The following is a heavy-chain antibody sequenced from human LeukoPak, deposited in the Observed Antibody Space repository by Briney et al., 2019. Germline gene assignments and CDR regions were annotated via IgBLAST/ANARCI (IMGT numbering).Heavy chain of an antibody. J-gene: IGHJ4*02. D-gene: IGHD4-11*01. CDR1: GYIFSTYW. CDR3: ARQGANSNYDLYFDS. Sequence: GESLKISCKASGYIFSTYWIGWVRQLPGKGLEWMGIIDPSDSHIKYSPSFQGQVTISVDMSSNTAYLQWISLKASDTAMFFCARQGANSNYDLYFDSWGQGTLVTVSS. V-gene: IGHV5-51*01. CDR2: IDPSDSHI.